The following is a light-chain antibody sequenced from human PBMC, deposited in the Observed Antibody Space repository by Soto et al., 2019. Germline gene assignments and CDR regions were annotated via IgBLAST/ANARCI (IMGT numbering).Light chain of an antibody. V-gene: IGKV1-12*01. CDR1: QGVSSW. CDR2: GAS. Sequence: DIQMTQSPSSVSASVGDRVTITCRASQGVSSWLAWYQQKPGRAPKLLIYGASTLQSGVPSRFSGSGSGTDFSLTITTLRPEDSATYYCQQADTFPLTFGGGTKVDIK. J-gene: IGKJ4*01. CDR3: QQADTFPLT.